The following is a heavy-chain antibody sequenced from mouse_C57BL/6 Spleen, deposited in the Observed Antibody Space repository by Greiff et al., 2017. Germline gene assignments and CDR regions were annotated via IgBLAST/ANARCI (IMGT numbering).Heavy chain of an antibody. CDR2: IHPKSGST. V-gene: IGHV1-64*01. J-gene: IGHJ3*01. D-gene: IGHD3-1*01. CDR3: ARYSSGTGGFAY. Sequence: QVQLQQPGAELVKPGASVKLSCKASGYTFTSYWMHWVKQRPGQGLEWIGMIHPKSGSTNYNEKFKSKATLTVDKSSSTAYMQLSSLTSEDSAVYYCARYSSGTGGFAYWGQGTLVTVSA. CDR1: GYTFTSYW.